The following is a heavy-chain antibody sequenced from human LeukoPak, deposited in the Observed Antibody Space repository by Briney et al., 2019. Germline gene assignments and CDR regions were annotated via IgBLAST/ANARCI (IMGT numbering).Heavy chain of an antibody. CDR1: GFTFSDYY. Sequence: GGSLRLSCAASGFTFSDYYMSWIRQAPGKGLEWVSYISSSGSTIYYADSVKGRFTISRDNAKNSLYLQMNSLRAEDTAVYYCARLDSSSWYYYYYYMDVWGKGTTVTVSS. V-gene: IGHV3-11*04. CDR3: ARLDSSSWYYYYYYMDV. J-gene: IGHJ6*03. CDR2: ISSSGSTI. D-gene: IGHD6-13*01.